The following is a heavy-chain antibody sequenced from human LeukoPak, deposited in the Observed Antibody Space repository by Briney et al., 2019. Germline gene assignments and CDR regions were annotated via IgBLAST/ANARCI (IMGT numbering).Heavy chain of an antibody. J-gene: IGHJ4*02. CDR2: ISGSGGST. Sequence: GGSLRLSCAASGFTFSSYAMSWVRQAPGKGLEGVSAISGSGGSTYYADSVKGRFTISRDNSKNTLYLQMNSLRSEDTAVYYCATGQLRFLEWLLGDYWGQGTLVTVSS. V-gene: IGHV3-23*01. CDR3: ATGQLRFLEWLLGDY. D-gene: IGHD3-3*01. CDR1: GFTFSSYA.